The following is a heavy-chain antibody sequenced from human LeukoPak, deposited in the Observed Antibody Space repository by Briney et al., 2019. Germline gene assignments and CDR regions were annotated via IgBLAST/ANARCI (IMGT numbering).Heavy chain of an antibody. J-gene: IGHJ4*02. CDR2: ISSSSSYI. V-gene: IGHV3-21*01. D-gene: IGHD5-24*01. Sequence: GGSLRLSCAASGFTFSSYSMNWVRQAPGKGLEWVSSISSSSSYIYYADSVKGRFTISRGNAKNSLYLQMNSLRAEDTAVYYCARDLGMATISIGFDYWGQGTLVTVSS. CDR1: GFTFSSYS. CDR3: ARDLGMATISIGFDY.